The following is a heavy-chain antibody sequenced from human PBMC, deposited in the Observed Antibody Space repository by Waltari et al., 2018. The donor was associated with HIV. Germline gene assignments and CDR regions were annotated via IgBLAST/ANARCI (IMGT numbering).Heavy chain of an antibody. D-gene: IGHD1-1*01. J-gene: IGHJ4*02. CDR1: GFPFSSYG. V-gene: IGHV3-30*18. Sequence: QVQLVESGGGVVQPGRSLRLSCAASGFPFSSYGMHWVRQAPGKGLEWVAVISDDGSNKDYADAVKGRFTISRDNSKNTLDLQMNSLRAEDTAVYYCAKDKGGVTYIFDYWGQGTLVTVSS. CDR3: AKDKGGVTYIFDY. CDR2: ISDDGSNK.